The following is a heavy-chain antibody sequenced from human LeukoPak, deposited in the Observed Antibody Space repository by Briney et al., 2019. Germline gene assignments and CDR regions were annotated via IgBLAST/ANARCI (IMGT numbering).Heavy chain of an antibody. CDR3: VRLKMGAYFDL. V-gene: IGHV4-59*08. Sequence: SETLSLTCTVSDDSISMYYWSWIRQPPGKGPEWIADIYASGATSYNPSLRSRVSISLDTSNSQFSLKLNSMTVADTAVYYCVRLKMGAYFDLWGRGTLVTVSS. D-gene: IGHD3-16*01. J-gene: IGHJ2*01. CDR2: IYASGAT. CDR1: DDSISMYY.